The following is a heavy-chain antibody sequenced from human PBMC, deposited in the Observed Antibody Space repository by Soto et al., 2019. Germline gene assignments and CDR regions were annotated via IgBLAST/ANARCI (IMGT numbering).Heavy chain of an antibody. V-gene: IGHV1-3*01. CDR2: INAGNGNT. CDR1: GYTFTSYA. D-gene: IGHD6-19*01. CDR3: ARVVGIAVDDY. J-gene: IGHJ4*02. Sequence: QVQLVQSGAEVKKPGASVKVSCKASGYTFTSYAMHWVRQAPGQGLEWMGWINAGNGNTKYSQKFQGRVTITRDTSASTAYMELSSLRSEDTAVYYCARVVGIAVDDYWGQGTLVTVSS.